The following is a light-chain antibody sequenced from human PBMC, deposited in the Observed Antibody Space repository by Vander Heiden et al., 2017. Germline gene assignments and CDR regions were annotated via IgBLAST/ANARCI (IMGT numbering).Light chain of an antibody. CDR3: QQYNNWPLFT. CDR2: GAS. Sequence: EIVMTQSPAPLSVAPGERATLSSRASQSVSSNLAWYQQKPGQAPRLLIYGASTRATGIPARFSGSGSGTEFTLTISSLQSEDFAVYYCQQYNNWPLFTFGPGTKVDIK. CDR1: QSVSSN. V-gene: IGKV3-15*01. J-gene: IGKJ3*01.